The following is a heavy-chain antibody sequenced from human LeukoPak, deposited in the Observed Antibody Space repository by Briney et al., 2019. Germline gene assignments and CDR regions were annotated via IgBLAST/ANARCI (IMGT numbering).Heavy chain of an antibody. V-gene: IGHV1-2*02. Sequence: ASVKVSCKASGYTFTGYYMHWVRQAPGQGLEWMGWINPNSGGTNYAQKFQGRVTMTRDTSISTAYMELSRLRSDDTAMYYCARRYYDFWGGYYSLAFDIWGQGTMVTVSS. CDR3: ARRYYDFWGGYYSLAFDI. CDR1: GYTFTGYY. CDR2: INPNSGGT. D-gene: IGHD3-3*01. J-gene: IGHJ3*02.